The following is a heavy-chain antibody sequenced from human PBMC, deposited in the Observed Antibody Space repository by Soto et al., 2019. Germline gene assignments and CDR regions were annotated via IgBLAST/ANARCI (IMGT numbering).Heavy chain of an antibody. CDR2: IIPIFGTA. CDR1: GGTFSSYA. D-gene: IGHD1-26*01. V-gene: IGHV1-69*13. J-gene: IGHJ4*02. CDR3: AREIEWEQRQVFDY. Sequence: SVKVSCKASGGTFSSYAISWVRQAPGQGLEWMGGIIPIFGTANYAQKFQGGVTITADESTSTAYMELSSLRSEDTAVYYRAREIEWEQRQVFDYWGQGTLVTVSS.